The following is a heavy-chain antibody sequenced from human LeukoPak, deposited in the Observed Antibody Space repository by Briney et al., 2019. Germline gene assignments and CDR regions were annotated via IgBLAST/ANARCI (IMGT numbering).Heavy chain of an antibody. CDR2: INHSGST. CDR1: GVSFSGYY. J-gene: IGHJ6*02. D-gene: IGHD3-10*01. Sequence: PSETLSLTCAVYGVSFSGYYWSWIRQPPGKGLEWIGEINHSGSTNYNPSLKSRVTISVDTSKNQFSLNLSSVTAADTAVYYCARVPGYSGSGSGVWGQGTTVTVSS. CDR3: ARVPGYSGSGSGV. V-gene: IGHV4-34*01.